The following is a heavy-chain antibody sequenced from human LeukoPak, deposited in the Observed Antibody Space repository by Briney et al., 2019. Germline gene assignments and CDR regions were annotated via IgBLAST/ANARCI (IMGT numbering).Heavy chain of an antibody. D-gene: IGHD6-13*01. CDR2: IYYSGST. V-gene: IGHV4-59*01. CDR3: ARLGYSSSWTFDY. J-gene: IGHJ4*02. Sequence: SETLSLTCTVSGGSICSYYWSWIRQPPGKGLEWIGYIYYSGSTNYNPSLKSRVTISVDTSKNQFSLKLSSVTAADTAVYYSARLGYSSSWTFDYWGQGTLVTVSS. CDR1: GGSICSYY.